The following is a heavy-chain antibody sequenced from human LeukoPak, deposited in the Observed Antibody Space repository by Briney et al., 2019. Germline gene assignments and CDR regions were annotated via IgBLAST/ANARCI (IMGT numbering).Heavy chain of an antibody. V-gene: IGHV3-66*01. D-gene: IGHD6-13*01. CDR2: LHSDGNK. CDR1: GFTVSTNY. J-gene: IGHJ4*02. Sequence: PGESLRLSCAASGFTVSTNYMSWVRLAPGKGLEWVSLLHSDGNKYYAESVKGRFTISTDNSKNTLYLPMNSLRVEDTAVYYCAGRRKEAAAYDHWGQGTLVTVSS. CDR3: AGRRKEAAAYDH.